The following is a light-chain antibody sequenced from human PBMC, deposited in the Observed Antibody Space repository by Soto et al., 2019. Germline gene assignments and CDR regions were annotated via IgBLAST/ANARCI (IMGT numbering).Light chain of an antibody. CDR1: QSVGSY. J-gene: IGKJ4*02. CDR3: QQYNSWPLT. V-gene: IGKV3D-15*01. CDR2: DTS. Sequence: MSQSPSAPPASVGDRVTLSGTASQSVGSYLAWYQQKPGQAPRLVIYDTSTRATGVPARFSGSGSGTEFTLTISSLQSEDFAVYYCQQYNSWPLTFGGGTKVDIK.